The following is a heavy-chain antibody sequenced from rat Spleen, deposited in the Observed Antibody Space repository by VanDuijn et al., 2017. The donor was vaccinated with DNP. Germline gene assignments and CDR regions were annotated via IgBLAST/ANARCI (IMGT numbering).Heavy chain of an antibody. CDR3: ATHAHWFAY. Sequence: EVKLVESGGGLVQPGRSLKLSCAASGFTFSAYYVAWVRQAPTKGLEWVASISPSGGNTFYRDSVKGRFTISRDNAKRTLYLQMDSLRSEDTATYYCATHAHWFAYWGQGTLVTVSS. CDR1: GFTFSAYY. J-gene: IGHJ3*01. CDR2: ISPSGGNT. V-gene: IGHV5-25*01.